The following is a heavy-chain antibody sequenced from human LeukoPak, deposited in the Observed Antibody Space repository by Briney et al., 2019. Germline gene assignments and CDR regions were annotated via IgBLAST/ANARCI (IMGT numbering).Heavy chain of an antibody. Sequence: ASVKVSCKASGYTFTYRYLHWVRQAPGQGLEWMGWINPNSGGTNYAQKFQGRVTMTRDTSISTAYMELSRLRSDDTAVYHCARSSKPDYWGQGTLVTVSS. V-gene: IGHV1-2*02. CDR2: INPNSGGT. J-gene: IGHJ4*02. CDR3: ARSSKPDY. D-gene: IGHD2-2*01. CDR1: GYTFTYRY.